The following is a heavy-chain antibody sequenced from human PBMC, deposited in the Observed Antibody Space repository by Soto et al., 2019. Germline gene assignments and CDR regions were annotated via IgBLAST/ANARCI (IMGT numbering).Heavy chain of an antibody. CDR1: GYTFTGYY. V-gene: IGHV1-2*04. Sequence: ASVKVSCKASGYTFTGYYMHWVRQAPGQGLEWMGWINPNSGGTNYAQKFQGWVTMTRDTSISTAYMELSRLRSDDTAVYYCAREGIRLWYDILTGYSQFDYWGQGTLVTVSS. D-gene: IGHD3-9*01. J-gene: IGHJ4*02. CDR2: INPNSGGT. CDR3: AREGIRLWYDILTGYSQFDY.